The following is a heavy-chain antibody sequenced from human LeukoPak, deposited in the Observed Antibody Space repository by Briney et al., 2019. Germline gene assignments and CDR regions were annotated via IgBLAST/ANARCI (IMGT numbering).Heavy chain of an antibody. CDR2: ISYDGSNK. D-gene: IGHD2-15*01. V-gene: IGHV3-30*04. CDR3: ARGGYVVVVAATDY. J-gene: IGHJ4*02. Sequence: PGGSLRLSCAASGFTFSSYAMHWVRQAPGKGLEWVAVISYDGSNKYYADSVKGRFTISRDNSKNTLYLQMNSLRAEDTAVYYCARGGYVVVVAATDYWGQGTLVTVSS. CDR1: GFTFSSYA.